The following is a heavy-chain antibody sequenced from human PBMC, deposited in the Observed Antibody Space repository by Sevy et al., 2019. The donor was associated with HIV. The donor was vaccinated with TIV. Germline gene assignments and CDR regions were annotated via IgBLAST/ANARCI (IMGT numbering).Heavy chain of an antibody. J-gene: IGHJ6*02. CDR2: ISGSGGST. V-gene: IGHV3-23*01. Sequence: GGSLRLSCAASGFTFSSYAMSWVRQAPGKGLEWVSAISGSGGSTYYADSVKGRFTISRDNSKNTLYLQMNSLRAEDTAVYYCAKAFLVVVPAAARYYYYGMDVWDQGTTVTVSS. D-gene: IGHD2-2*01. CDR1: GFTFSSYA. CDR3: AKAFLVVVPAAARYYYYGMDV.